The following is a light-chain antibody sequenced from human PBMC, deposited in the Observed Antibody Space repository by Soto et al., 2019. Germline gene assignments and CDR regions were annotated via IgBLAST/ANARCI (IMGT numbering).Light chain of an antibody. J-gene: IGLJ1*01. V-gene: IGLV2-11*01. CDR3: CSYAGSYPYV. CDR2: DVS. Sequence: QSALTQPRSVSGSPGQSVTISCTGTSSDVGGYNYVSWYQQHPGKAPKLMIYDVSKRPSGVPDRFSGSKSGNTASQTISGLQAEDEADYYCCSYAGSYPYVFGTGTKLTVL. CDR1: SSDVGGYNY.